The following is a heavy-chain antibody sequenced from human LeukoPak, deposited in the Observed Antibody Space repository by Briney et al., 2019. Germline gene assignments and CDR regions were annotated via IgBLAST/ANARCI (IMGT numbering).Heavy chain of an antibody. D-gene: IGHD3-22*01. CDR3: AKGTTMIVVVITSYYHYGMDV. CDR1: GFTFSSDA. Sequence: GGSLRLSCAASGFTFSSDAMSWVRQAPGKGLEWVSAISGSGGSTYYADSVKGRFTISRDNSKNTLYLQMNSLRAEDTAVYYCAKGTTMIVVVITSYYHYGMDVWGQGTTVTVSS. CDR2: ISGSGGST. J-gene: IGHJ6*02. V-gene: IGHV3-23*01.